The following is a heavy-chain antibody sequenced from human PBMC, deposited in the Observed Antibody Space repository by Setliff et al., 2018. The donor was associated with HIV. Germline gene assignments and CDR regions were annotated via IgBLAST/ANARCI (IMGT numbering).Heavy chain of an antibody. CDR1: GGTFSSYG. D-gene: IGHD3-16*02. Sequence: EASVKVSCKASGGTFSSYGISWVRQAPGQGLEWMGGITPISGTANYAQKFQGRVTIAADEFTGTAYMELSSLRSEDTAVYYCVRGGQYYRSTYYYYYMDVWGKGTTVTVSS. CDR3: VRGGQYYRSTYYYYYMDV. CDR2: ITPISGTA. J-gene: IGHJ6*03. V-gene: IGHV1-69*13.